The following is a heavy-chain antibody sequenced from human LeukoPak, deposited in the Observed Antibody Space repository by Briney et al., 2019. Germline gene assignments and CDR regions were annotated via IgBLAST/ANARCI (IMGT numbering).Heavy chain of an antibody. CDR2: IKQDGSEK. V-gene: IGHV3-7*03. Sequence: GGSLRLSCAASGFTFSSYWMSWVRQAPGKGLEWVANIKQDGSEKYYVDSVKGRFTISRDNSKNTLYLQMNSLRAEDTAVYYCANTNRDDPRFSGYFDYWGQGTLVTVSS. CDR1: GFTFSSYW. CDR3: ANTNRDDPRFSGYFDY. D-gene: IGHD2-8*01. J-gene: IGHJ4*02.